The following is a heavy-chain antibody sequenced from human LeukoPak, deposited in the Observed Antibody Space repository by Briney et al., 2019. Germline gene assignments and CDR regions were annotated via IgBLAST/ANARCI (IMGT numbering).Heavy chain of an antibody. D-gene: IGHD5-24*01. CDR1: GFTFSSYS. Sequence: PGGSLRLSCAASGFTFSSYSMNWVRQAPGKGLEWVSYISSSSSTIYYADSVKGRFTISGDNAKNSLYLQMNSLRAEDTAVYYCARRDGSYWGQGTLVTVSS. CDR3: ARRDGSY. V-gene: IGHV3-48*01. CDR2: ISSSSSTI. J-gene: IGHJ4*02.